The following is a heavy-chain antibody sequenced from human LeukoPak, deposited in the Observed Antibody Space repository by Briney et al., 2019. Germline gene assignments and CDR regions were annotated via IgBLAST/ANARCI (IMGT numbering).Heavy chain of an antibody. CDR1: GFTFSSYA. J-gene: IGHJ5*02. V-gene: IGHV3-30*04. D-gene: IGHD2-2*01. Sequence: PGRSLRLSCAASGFTFSSYAMHWVRQAPGKGLEWVAVISYDGSNKYYADSVKGRFTISRDNSKNTLYLQMNSLRAEDTAVDYCARGLADCSSTSCYWNWFDPWGQGTLVTVPS. CDR3: ARGLADCSSTSCYWNWFDP. CDR2: ISYDGSNK.